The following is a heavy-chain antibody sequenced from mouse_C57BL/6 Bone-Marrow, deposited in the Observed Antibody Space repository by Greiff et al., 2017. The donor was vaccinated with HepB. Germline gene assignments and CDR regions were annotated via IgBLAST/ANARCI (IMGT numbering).Heavy chain of an antibody. D-gene: IGHD2-1*01. CDR2: IWGVGST. J-gene: IGHJ4*01. CDR1: GFSLTSYG. CDR3: AGGNYSAMDY. Sequence: VHLVESGPGLVAPSQSLSITCTVSGFSLTSYGVDWVRQSPGKGLEWLGVIWGVGSTNYNSALKSRLSISKDNSKSQVFLKMNSLQTDDTAMYYCAGGNYSAMDYWGQGTSVTVSS. V-gene: IGHV2-6*01.